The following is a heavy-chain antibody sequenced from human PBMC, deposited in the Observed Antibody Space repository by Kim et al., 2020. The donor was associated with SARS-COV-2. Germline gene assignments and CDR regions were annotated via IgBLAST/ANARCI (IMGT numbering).Heavy chain of an antibody. D-gene: IGHD6-13*01. CDR3: AGYDYDYYYGMDV. CDR2: IYTSGST. V-gene: IGHV4-61*02. CDR1: GGSISSGSYY. J-gene: IGHJ6*02. Sequence: SETLSLTCTVSGGSISSGSYYWSWIRQPAGKGLEWIGRIYTSGSTNYNPSLKSRVTISVDTSTNQFSLKLSSVTAADTAVYYCAGYDYDYYYGMDVWGQGTTVTVSS.